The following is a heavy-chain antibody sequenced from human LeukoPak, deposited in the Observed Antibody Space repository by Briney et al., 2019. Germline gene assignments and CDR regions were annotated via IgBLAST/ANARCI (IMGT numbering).Heavy chain of an antibody. V-gene: IGHV6-1*01. J-gene: IGHJ5*02. D-gene: IGHD6-13*01. CDR3: TRNYGSSWLDT. CDR2: TYYRSKWYN. CDR1: GDSVSSDSAS. Sequence: LSLTGAISGDSVSSDSASWNWLRQYPSRGLEWLGRTYYRSKWYNDYAVSLKSRININSDTSKNHFSLQLNSVTPEDTAVYYCTRNYGSSWLDTWGQGTLVTVSS.